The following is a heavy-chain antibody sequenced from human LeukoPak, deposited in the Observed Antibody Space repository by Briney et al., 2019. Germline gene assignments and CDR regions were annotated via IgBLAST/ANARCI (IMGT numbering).Heavy chain of an antibody. D-gene: IGHD6-19*01. CDR3: AAGYSSGWFAEYFHS. CDR1: GYSLTDLS. J-gene: IGHJ1*01. V-gene: IGHV1-24*01. Sequence: GASVKVSCNVSGYSLTDLSMHWVRQAPGNGLEWMGGFDPEDGRPVYAQKFQGRVTLTEDTSTETAYMELSSLRSEDTAVYLCAAGYSSGWFAEYFHSWGQGTLVTVSS. CDR2: FDPEDGRP.